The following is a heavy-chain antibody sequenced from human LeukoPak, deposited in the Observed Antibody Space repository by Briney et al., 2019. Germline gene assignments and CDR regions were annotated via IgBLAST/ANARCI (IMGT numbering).Heavy chain of an antibody. V-gene: IGHV3-23*01. CDR1: GFTFSSYA. J-gene: IGHJ6*03. D-gene: IGHD6-13*01. Sequence: GGSLRLSCAASGFTFSSYAMSWVRQAPGKGLEWASAISGSGGSTYYADSVKGRFTISRDNSKNTLYLQMNSLRAEDTAVYYCARESSSWDEYYYYMDVWGKGTTVTVSS. CDR3: ARESSSWDEYYYYMDV. CDR2: ISGSGGST.